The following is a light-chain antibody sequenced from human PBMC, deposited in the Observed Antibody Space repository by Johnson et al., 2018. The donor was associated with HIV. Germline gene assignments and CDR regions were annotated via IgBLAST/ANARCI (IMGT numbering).Light chain of an antibody. Sequence: QSILTQPPSVSAAPGQKVTISCSGSSSNIGNNYVSWYQQVPGTAPKLLIYDNNRRPSGIPDRFSGSKSGTSATLGITGLQTGDEADYYCGTWYSSLTSYVFGAGTKVTVL. CDR3: GTWYSSLTSYV. J-gene: IGLJ1*01. V-gene: IGLV1-51*01. CDR1: SSNIGNNY. CDR2: DNN.